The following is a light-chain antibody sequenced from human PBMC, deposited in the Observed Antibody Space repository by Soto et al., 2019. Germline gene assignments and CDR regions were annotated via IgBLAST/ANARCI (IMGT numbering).Light chain of an antibody. Sequence: DIQMTQSPSTLSASVGDRVTITCRASQSISSRLAWYQQKIGKAPKLLMYMASSLESGVPSRFSGSGSETEYTLTITSLQPDDFATYHCQQYNSYPYTFGQGPKLETK. CDR1: QSISSR. V-gene: IGKV1-5*03. CDR3: QQYNSYPYT. CDR2: MAS. J-gene: IGKJ2*01.